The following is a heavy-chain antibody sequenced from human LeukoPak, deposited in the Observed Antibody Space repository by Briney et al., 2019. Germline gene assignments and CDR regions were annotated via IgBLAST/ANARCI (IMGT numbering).Heavy chain of an antibody. CDR3: AKQSNDFWDGYSAPPGFGMDV. CDR1: GFTFTSYA. J-gene: IGHJ6*02. CDR2: ISASAGSS. Sequence: PGGSLRLSCAASGFTFTSYAVNWVRRAPGKGLEWVSGISASAGSSKYADFVKGRFTISRDNSKNTLYLQMNSLRAEDTAVYYCAKQSNDFWDGYSAPPGFGMDVWGQGITVTVSS. V-gene: IGHV3-23*01. D-gene: IGHD3-3*01.